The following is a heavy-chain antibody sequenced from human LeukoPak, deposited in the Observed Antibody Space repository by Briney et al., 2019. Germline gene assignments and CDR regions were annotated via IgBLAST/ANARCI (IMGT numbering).Heavy chain of an antibody. V-gene: IGHV3-23*01. Sequence: GGSLRLSCAASGFTFSSYALSWVRQAQGKGLEWVSTISASGGTTYYADSVKGRFTISRDNSKNTLYLQMNSLRAEDTAIYYCAKDISEFGGVIVDYWGQGTLVTVSS. CDR3: AKDISEFGGVIVDY. D-gene: IGHD3-16*02. CDR1: GFTFSSYA. J-gene: IGHJ4*02. CDR2: ISASGGTT.